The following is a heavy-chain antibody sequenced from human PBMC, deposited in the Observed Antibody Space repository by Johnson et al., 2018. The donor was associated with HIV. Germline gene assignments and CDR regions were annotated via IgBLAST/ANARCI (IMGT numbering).Heavy chain of an antibody. J-gene: IGHJ3*02. CDR2: ISYDGSNK. CDR3: ARGIGSSWPLDAFDI. CDR1: GFTFSSYA. D-gene: IGHD6-13*01. Sequence: QVQLVESGGGVVQPGRSLRLSCAASGFTFSSYAMHWVRQAPGKGLEWVAVISYDGSNKYYADSVKGRFTISRDNAKNSLYLQMNSLRAEDTALYYCARGIGSSWPLDAFDIWGQGTMVTVSS. V-gene: IGHV3-30-3*01.